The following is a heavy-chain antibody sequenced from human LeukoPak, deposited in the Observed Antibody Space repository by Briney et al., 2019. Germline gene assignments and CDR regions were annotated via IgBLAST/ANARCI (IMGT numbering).Heavy chain of an antibody. CDR3: ASGYSGYDLTIDY. V-gene: IGHV3-48*01. Sequence: GGSLRLSCAASGFTFSSYSMNWVRQAPGKGLEWVSYISSSSSTIYYADSVKGRFTISRDNAKNSLYLQMNSLRAEDTAVYYCASGYSGYDLTIDYWGQGTLVAVSS. CDR1: GFTFSSYS. D-gene: IGHD5-12*01. J-gene: IGHJ4*02. CDR2: ISSSSSTI.